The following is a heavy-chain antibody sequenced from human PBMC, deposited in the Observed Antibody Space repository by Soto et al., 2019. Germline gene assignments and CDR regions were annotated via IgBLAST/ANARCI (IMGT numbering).Heavy chain of an antibody. CDR2: INQDGSEK. CDR1: GFTFSRYW. J-gene: IGHJ3*02. CDR3: VIDDTRRNNDFWLGHYTTDAFNI. D-gene: IGHD3-3*01. Sequence: EVQLVESGGGLVQPGGSLRLTCAASGFTFSRYWMSWVRQAPGTGLEWVANINQDGSEKYYVESVKGRFTMSRDNNKNSLYLQINSLRAEDTAVHYCVIDDTRRNNDFWLGHYTTDAFNIWGQGRMVTVSS. V-gene: IGHV3-7*01.